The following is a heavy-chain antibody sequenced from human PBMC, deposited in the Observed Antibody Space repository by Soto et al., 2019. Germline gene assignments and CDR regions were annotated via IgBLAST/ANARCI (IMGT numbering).Heavy chain of an antibody. CDR3: ARGEKNYYDSSGYYDFDY. D-gene: IGHD3-22*01. J-gene: IGHJ4*02. CDR1: GGTFSSYA. Sequence: QVQLVQSGAEVKKPGSSVKVSCKASGGTFSSYAISWVRQAPGQGLEWMGGIIPIFGTANYAQQFQGRVTITADESTSTAYMELSSLRSEDTAVYYCARGEKNYYDSSGYYDFDYWGQGTLVTVSS. V-gene: IGHV1-69*01. CDR2: IIPIFGTA.